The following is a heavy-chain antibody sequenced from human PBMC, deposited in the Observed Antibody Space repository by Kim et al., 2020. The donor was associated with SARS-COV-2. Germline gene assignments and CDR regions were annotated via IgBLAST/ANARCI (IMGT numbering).Heavy chain of an antibody. D-gene: IGHD3-10*01. V-gene: IGHV4-59*13. CDR2: IYYSGST. J-gene: IGHJ2*01. Sequence: SETLSLTCTVSGGSISSYYWSWIRQPPGKGLEWIGYIYYSGSTNYNPSPKSRVTIAVDTSKNQSSLKLSSVTAADTAVYYCAGEAEAALRITMVRGFFDLWGRGALVSVSS. CDR3: AGEAEAALRITMVRGFFDL. CDR1: GGSISSYY.